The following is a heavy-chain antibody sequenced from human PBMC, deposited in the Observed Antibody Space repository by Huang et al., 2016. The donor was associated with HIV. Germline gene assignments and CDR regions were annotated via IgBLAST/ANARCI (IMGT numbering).Heavy chain of an antibody. CDR2: INPYNSKT. D-gene: IGHD3-10*01. CDR1: GYAFTTFG. Sequence: QVQLVQSGTEVRKAGAPVKVSCTAFGYAFTTFGITWVRQAPGQGLEWMGWINPYNSKTEYEQKLRGRIPMTKDTSTTTAYMELTTLTSDDTTVYYWARSDGSGNDFLDFWGQGTLVTVSS. J-gene: IGHJ3*01. CDR3: ARSDGSGNDFLDF. V-gene: IGHV1-18*04.